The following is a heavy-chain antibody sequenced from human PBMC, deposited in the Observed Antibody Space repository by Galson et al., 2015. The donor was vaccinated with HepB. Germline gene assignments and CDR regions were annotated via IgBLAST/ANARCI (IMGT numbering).Heavy chain of an antibody. J-gene: IGHJ4*02. D-gene: IGHD3-22*01. V-gene: IGHV3-23*01. CDR1: GFTFSSYA. CDR2: ISGSGGST. CDR3: AKTGYYYGYYFDY. Sequence: SLRLSCAASGFTFSSYAMSWVRQAPGKGLEWVSAISGSGGSTYYADSVKGRFTISRDNSKNTLYLQMNSLRAEDTAVYYCAKTGYYYGYYFDYWGQGTLVTVSS.